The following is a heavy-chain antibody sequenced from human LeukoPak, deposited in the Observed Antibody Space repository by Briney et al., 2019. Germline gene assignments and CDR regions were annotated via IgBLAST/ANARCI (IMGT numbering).Heavy chain of an antibody. Sequence: GGSLRLSCEVSGFTFSGYEMNWGRQAPGKGLEWLSYISGGCETIYYTDSLRGRFTVSRDNAKNSLFLQINRLRAEDSAVYYCAREQPFGEFDSWGQGTLVTVSS. V-gene: IGHV3-48*03. D-gene: IGHD3-10*01. CDR1: GFTFSGYE. J-gene: IGHJ4*02. CDR2: ISGGCETI. CDR3: AREQPFGEFDS.